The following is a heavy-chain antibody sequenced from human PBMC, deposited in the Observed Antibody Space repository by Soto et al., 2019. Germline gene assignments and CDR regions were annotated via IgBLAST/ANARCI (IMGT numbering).Heavy chain of an antibody. V-gene: IGHV3-23*01. CDR1: GFTFSNYA. CDR3: AKRMYNDMRSGMDV. CDR2: ISGSGGST. D-gene: IGHD1-1*01. Sequence: EVQLLESGGGLGQPGGSLRLSCEASGFTFSNYAMRWGRQAPGKGLEWVAGISGSGGSTYYADSVRGRFTISRDNSKNTVYLQVNSLRVEDRAVYYCAKRMYNDMRSGMDVWGQGTTVTVSS. J-gene: IGHJ6*02.